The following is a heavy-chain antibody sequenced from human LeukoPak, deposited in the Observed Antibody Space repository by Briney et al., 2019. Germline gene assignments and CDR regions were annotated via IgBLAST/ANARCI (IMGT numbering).Heavy chain of an antibody. CDR3: ARVLRYCSGGSCNYYFDY. Sequence: SVKVSCKASGGTFSSYAISWVRQAPGQGLEWMGRIIPIFGTANYAQKFQGRVTITTDESTSTAYMELSSLRSEDTAMCYCARVLRYCSGGSCNYYFDYWGQGTLVTVSS. D-gene: IGHD2-15*01. CDR2: IIPIFGTA. J-gene: IGHJ4*02. V-gene: IGHV1-69*05. CDR1: GGTFSSYA.